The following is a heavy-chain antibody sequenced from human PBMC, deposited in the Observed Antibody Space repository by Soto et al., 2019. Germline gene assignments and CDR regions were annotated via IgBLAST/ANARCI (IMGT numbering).Heavy chain of an antibody. Sequence: GASVKVSCKASGYTFTSYYMHWVRHAPGQGLEWMGIINPRGGSPSYAQKYQGRVTMTRDTSKSTVYMELSSLRPEDTAVYYCARPPVDSGYDLGAFDYWGQGTLVTVSS. V-gene: IGHV1-46*03. CDR1: GYTFTSYY. J-gene: IGHJ4*02. D-gene: IGHD5-12*01. CDR2: INPRGGSP. CDR3: ARPPVDSGYDLGAFDY.